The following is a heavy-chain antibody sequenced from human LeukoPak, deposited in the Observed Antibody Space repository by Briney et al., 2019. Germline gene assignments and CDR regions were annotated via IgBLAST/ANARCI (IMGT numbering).Heavy chain of an antibody. CDR1: GFTFSSYA. Sequence: GGSLRLSCAASGFTFSSYAMSWVRQAPGKGLEWVSAISGSGGSTYYADSVKGRFTISRDNSKNTLYLQMNSLRAEDTAVYYCAKDRGYSYGHEYYFDYWGQGTLVTVSS. D-gene: IGHD5-18*01. CDR2: ISGSGGST. CDR3: AKDRGYSYGHEYYFDY. V-gene: IGHV3-23*01. J-gene: IGHJ4*02.